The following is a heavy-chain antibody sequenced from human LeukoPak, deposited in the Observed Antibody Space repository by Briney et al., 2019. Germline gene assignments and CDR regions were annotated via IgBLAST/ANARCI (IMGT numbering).Heavy chain of an antibody. CDR2: IYYSGST. CDR1: GGSISSYY. J-gene: IGHJ6*02. D-gene: IGHD3-10*01. Sequence: SETLSLTCTVSGGSISSYYWSWIRQPPGKGLEWIGYIYYSGSTNYNPSLKSRVTISVDTSKNQFSLKLSSVTAADTAVYYCAGDSGSGRPRYYYYYGMDVWGQGTTVTVSS. CDR3: AGDSGSGRPRYYYYYGMDV. V-gene: IGHV4-59*01.